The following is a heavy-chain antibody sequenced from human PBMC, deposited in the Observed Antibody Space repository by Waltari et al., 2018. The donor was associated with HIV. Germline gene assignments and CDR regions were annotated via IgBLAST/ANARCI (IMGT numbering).Heavy chain of an antibody. D-gene: IGHD6-19*01. Sequence: EVLLVESGGGSVQPGGSLTLSCAAPGFTFSRHWMQWVRQVPGKGLVWVSRIKPEGTITTYADSVKGRFTVSRDNAKNTLYLQMNSLRVEDTALYYCARGWYIDYWGQGTLVTVSS. J-gene: IGHJ4*02. CDR1: GFTFSRHW. V-gene: IGHV3-74*03. CDR3: ARGWYIDY. CDR2: IKPEGTIT.